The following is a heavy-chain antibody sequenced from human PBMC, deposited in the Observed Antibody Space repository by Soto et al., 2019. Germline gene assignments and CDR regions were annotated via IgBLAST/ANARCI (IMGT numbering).Heavy chain of an antibody. D-gene: IGHD3-3*01. V-gene: IGHV1-8*01. Sequence: ASVKVSCKASGYTFTSYDINWARQATGQGLEWMGWMNPNSGNTGYAQKFQGRVTMTRNTSISTAYMELSSLRSEDTAVYYCARGPIYDFWSGYYRTRYYLDYWGQGTLVTVSS. J-gene: IGHJ4*02. CDR1: GYTFTSYD. CDR2: MNPNSGNT. CDR3: ARGPIYDFWSGYYRTRYYLDY.